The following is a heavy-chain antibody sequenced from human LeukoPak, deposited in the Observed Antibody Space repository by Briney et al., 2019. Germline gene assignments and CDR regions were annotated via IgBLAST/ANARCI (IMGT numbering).Heavy chain of an antibody. D-gene: IGHD3-10*01. CDR2: LYSSGTT. V-gene: IGHV3-53*01. CDR1: GLTVSGSY. CDR3: AQSRGAFDI. J-gene: IGHJ3*02. Sequence: QPGGSLRLSCPASGLTVSGSYMNWVRQAPGKGLEWVSVLYSSGTTYYADSARGRFTISRDNSKNTLYLQLNSLRAEDTAIYYCAQSRGAFDIWGQGTMVTVSS.